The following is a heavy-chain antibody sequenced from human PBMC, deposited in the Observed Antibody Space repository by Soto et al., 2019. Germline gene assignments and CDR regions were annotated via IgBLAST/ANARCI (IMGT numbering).Heavy chain of an antibody. CDR2: IHQTGIT. J-gene: IGHJ4*02. V-gene: IGHV4-30-2*01. Sequence: SLTCAVSGGSISSGGYSWSWIRQPPGKGLEWIGYIHQTGITYYNPSLKSRVTISLDRSNNQFSLNLSSVTAADTAVYFCARDRKQSNYFDYWGQGTLVTSPQ. CDR1: GGSISSGGYS. CDR3: ARDRKQSNYFDY.